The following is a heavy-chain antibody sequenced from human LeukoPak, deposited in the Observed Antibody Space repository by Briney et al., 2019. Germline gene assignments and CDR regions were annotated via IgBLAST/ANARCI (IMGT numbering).Heavy chain of an antibody. CDR2: GLGRGSS. CDR3: AREKDTGSNHAKIRYDI. V-gene: IGHV4-59*01. Sequence: SETLSLTCTVSGGSISDYYWSWIRQPPGEGLGWLLWGLGRGSSNYNYYPSLKSRLIISVDTYKNQFSLKLTSATAADTAVYYCAREKDTGSNHAKIRYDIWGQGTMVTVSS. CDR1: GGSISDYY. J-gene: IGHJ3*02. D-gene: IGHD1-26*01.